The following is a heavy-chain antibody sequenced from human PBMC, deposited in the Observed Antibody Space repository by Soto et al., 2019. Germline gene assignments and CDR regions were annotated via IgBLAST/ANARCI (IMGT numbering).Heavy chain of an antibody. V-gene: IGHV4-59*01. CDR1: GSYISSYY. CDR3: ARDGSFSGYYYYVIDV. J-gene: IGHJ6*02. Sequence: SETLSLTCTVSGSYISSYYWSWIRQPPEKGLEWIGYIYYSGSTHYSPSLKSRVTISVDTSKNQFSLNRSCVTAAETAAYYCARDGSFSGYYYYVIDVWGQGTTVTVSS. CDR2: IYYSGST. D-gene: IGHD3-10*01.